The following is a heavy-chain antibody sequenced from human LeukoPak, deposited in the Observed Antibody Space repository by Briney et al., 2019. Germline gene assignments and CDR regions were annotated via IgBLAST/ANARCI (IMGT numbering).Heavy chain of an antibody. V-gene: IGHV4-34*01. CDR1: GGSFSGYY. CDR2: INHSGST. Sequence: TSETLSLTCAVYGGSFSGYYWSWIRQPPGKGLEWIGEINHSGSTNYNPSLKGRVTISVDTSKNQFSLKLSSVTAADTAVYYCATSNYYDSSGYYYFDYWGQGTLVTVSS. D-gene: IGHD3-22*01. CDR3: ATSNYYDSSGYYYFDY. J-gene: IGHJ4*02.